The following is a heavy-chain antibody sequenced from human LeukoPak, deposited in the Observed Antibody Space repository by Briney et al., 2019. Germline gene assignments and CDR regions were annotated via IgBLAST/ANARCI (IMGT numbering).Heavy chain of an antibody. CDR1: GYTFTSYY. CDR3: ARDRGGYSSSWYGPDFDY. Sequence: GASVKVSCKASGYTFTSYYMHWVRQAPGQGLEWMGIINPSGGSTSYAQKFQGRVTMTRDTSTSTVYMELSSLRSEDTAVYYCARDRGGYSSSWYGPDFDYWGQGTLVTVSS. D-gene: IGHD6-13*01. V-gene: IGHV1-46*01. CDR2: INPSGGST. J-gene: IGHJ4*02.